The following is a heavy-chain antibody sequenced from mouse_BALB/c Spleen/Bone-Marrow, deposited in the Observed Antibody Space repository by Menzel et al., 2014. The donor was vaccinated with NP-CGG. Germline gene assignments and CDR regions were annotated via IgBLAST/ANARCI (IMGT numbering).Heavy chain of an antibody. J-gene: IGHJ2*01. CDR1: GYAFTSYT. V-gene: IGHV1-4*01. D-gene: IGHD2-1*01. CDR3: ARRYYGNPFDY. CDR2: INPSSGYT. Sequence: VKLMESGAELARPGASVKMSCKASGYAFTSYTMHWVKQRPGQGLGWIGYINPSSGYTNYNQKFKDKAILTADKSSSTAYMQLSSLTSEDSAVYYCARRYYGNPFDYWGQGTTLTVSS.